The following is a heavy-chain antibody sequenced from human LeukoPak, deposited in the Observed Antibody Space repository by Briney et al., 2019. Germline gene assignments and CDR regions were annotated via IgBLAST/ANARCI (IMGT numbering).Heavy chain of an antibody. CDR3: ARGLGSSSWYSLKGDQYYFDY. D-gene: IGHD6-13*01. V-gene: IGHV4-59*01. Sequence: PSETLSLTCTVSGGSISSYYWSWIRQPPGKGLEWIGYIYYSGSTNYNPSLKSRVTISVDTSKNQFSLKLSSVTAADTAVYYCARGLGSSSWYSLKGDQYYFDYWGQGTLVTVSS. J-gene: IGHJ4*02. CDR1: GGSISSYY. CDR2: IYYSGST.